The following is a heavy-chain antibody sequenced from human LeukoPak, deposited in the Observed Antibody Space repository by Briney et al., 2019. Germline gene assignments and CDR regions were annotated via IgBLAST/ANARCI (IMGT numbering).Heavy chain of an antibody. CDR3: TNFDY. CDR1: GITFSSDG. V-gene: IGHV3-33*08. J-gene: IGHJ4*02. CDR2: INCDGRNK. Sequence: GGSLTLPCTPSGITFSSDGMHWVRQAAGKGLECVALINCDGRNKYYADSVKGRFTISRDNSKNTLYLQMDSLRAEDTAVYYCTNFDYWGQGTLVTVSS.